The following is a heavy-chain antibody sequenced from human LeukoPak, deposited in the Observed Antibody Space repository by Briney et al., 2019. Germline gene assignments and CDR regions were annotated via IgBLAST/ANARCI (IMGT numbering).Heavy chain of an antibody. D-gene: IGHD6-13*01. CDR1: GGTFSSYA. Sequence: ASVKVSCKASGGTFSSYAISWVRQAPGQGLEWMGGIIPIFGTANYAQKFQGRVTITTDESTSTAYMELSSLRSEDTAVYYCARVRAAAVSYYFDYWGQGTLVTVSS. CDR2: IIPIFGTA. V-gene: IGHV1-69*05. CDR3: ARVRAAAVSYYFDY. J-gene: IGHJ4*02.